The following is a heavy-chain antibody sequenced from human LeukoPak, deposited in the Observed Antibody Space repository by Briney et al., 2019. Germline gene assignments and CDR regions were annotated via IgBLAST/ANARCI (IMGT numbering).Heavy chain of an antibody. V-gene: IGHV3-23*01. CDR3: AKSATGTTSNWFDP. CDR1: GFTFSSYA. CDR2: ISGSGGTT. Sequence: TGGSLRLSCAASGFTFSSYAMSWVRQAPGKGLEWVSAISGSGGTTYYADSVKGRFTISRDNSKNTLYLQMNSLRAEDTAVYHCAKSATGTTSNWFDPWGQGTLVTVSS. J-gene: IGHJ5*02. D-gene: IGHD1-7*01.